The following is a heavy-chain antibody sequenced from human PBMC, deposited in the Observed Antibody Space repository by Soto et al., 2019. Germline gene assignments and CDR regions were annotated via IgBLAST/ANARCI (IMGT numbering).Heavy chain of an antibody. Sequence: QVQLVQSGAEVKKPGASVKVSCKASGYTFTSYGISWVRQAPGQGLEWMGWISAYNGNTNYAQKLQGRVTMTTDTSTSTAYMELRSLRSDDTAVYYCARDTCYYDSSGYYSAFDIWGQGTMVTVSS. V-gene: IGHV1-18*01. CDR2: ISAYNGNT. D-gene: IGHD3-22*01. CDR1: GYTFTSYG. CDR3: ARDTCYYDSSGYYSAFDI. J-gene: IGHJ3*02.